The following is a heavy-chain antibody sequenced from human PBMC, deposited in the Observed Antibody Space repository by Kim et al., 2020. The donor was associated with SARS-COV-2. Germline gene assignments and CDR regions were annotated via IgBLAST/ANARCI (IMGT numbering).Heavy chain of an antibody. Sequence: ASVKVSCKASGYTFTRYPIHWVRQAPGQGLEWMGVISPSGDSTDYAQQFQGRVTMTRDMSTTTVYMELSSLRSEDTAVYYCTRRGPNYGDHIDFWGQGTLVTVSS. D-gene: IGHD4-17*01. V-gene: IGHV1-46*03. J-gene: IGHJ4*02. CDR1: GYTFTRYP. CDR3: TRRGPNYGDHIDF. CDR2: ISPSGDST.